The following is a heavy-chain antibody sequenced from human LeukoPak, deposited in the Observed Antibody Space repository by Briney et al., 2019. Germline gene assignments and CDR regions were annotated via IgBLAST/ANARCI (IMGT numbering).Heavy chain of an antibody. CDR3: AKDLPSGWGIAVAGTRDY. CDR2: ISGSGGST. Sequence: GRSLRLSCAASGFTFDDYAMHWVRQAPGKGLEWVSAISGSGGSTYYADSVKGRFTISRDNSKNTLYLQMNSLRAEDTAVYYCAKDLPSGWGIAVAGTRDYWGQGTLVTVSS. D-gene: IGHD6-19*01. CDR1: GFTFDDYA. J-gene: IGHJ4*02. V-gene: IGHV3-23*01.